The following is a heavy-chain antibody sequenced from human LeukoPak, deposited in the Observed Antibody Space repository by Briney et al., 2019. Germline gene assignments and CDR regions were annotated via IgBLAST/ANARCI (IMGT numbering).Heavy chain of an antibody. CDR1: GFTLRNYA. CDR2: VRGRDDST. V-gene: IGHV3-23*01. CDR3: AKWGDYDILTGYYDPDY. Sequence: GRSLRLSCAASGFTLRNYAMFWVRQAPGKGLEWVSAVRGRDDSTYYADSVKGRFIISRDNSKNTQYLQMNSLRAEDTAVYYCAKWGDYDILTGYYDPDYWGQGTLVTVSS. D-gene: IGHD3-9*01. J-gene: IGHJ4*02.